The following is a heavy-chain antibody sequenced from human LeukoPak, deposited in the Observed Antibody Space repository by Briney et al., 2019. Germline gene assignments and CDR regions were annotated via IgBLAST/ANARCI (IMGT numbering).Heavy chain of an antibody. Sequence: GGSLRLSCAASGFTFSNYGMHWVRQAPGKGLEWVAFIRYDGSNKYYADSVKGRFTISRDISKNTLYLQMNSLRAEDTAVYYCARDLSSSGWYATLDYWGQGTLVTVSS. D-gene: IGHD6-19*01. CDR3: ARDLSSSGWYATLDY. CDR2: IRYDGSNK. J-gene: IGHJ4*02. CDR1: GFTFSNYG. V-gene: IGHV3-30*02.